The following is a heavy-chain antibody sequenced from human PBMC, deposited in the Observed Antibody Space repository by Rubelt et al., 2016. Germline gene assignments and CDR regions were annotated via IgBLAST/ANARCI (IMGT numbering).Heavy chain of an antibody. J-gene: IGHJ4*02. CDR2: ISAYNGNT. Sequence: QVQLVQSGAEVKKPGASVKVSCKASGYTFTSYYMHWVRQAPGQGLEWMGWISAYNGNTNYAQKFQGGVTMTTDTSTSTAYMELRSLRSDDTAVYYCASDADYYDSSGYYPFWGQGTLVTVSS. D-gene: IGHD3-22*01. V-gene: IGHV1-18*04. CDR3: ASDADYYDSSGYYPF. CDR1: GYTFTSYY.